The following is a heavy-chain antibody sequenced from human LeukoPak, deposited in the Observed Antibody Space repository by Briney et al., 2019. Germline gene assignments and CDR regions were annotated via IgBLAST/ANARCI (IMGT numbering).Heavy chain of an antibody. D-gene: IGHD4-23*01. J-gene: IGHJ4*02. CDR2: ISYDGSNK. CDR3: ARGGWNGGDCFDY. CDR1: GFTFSSYG. Sequence: PGRSLRLSCAASGFTFSSYGMHWVRQAPGKGLEWVAVISYDGSNKYYADSVKGRFTISRDNSKNTLYLQMNSLRAEDTAVYYCARGGWNGGDCFDYWGQGTLVTVSS. V-gene: IGHV3-30*03.